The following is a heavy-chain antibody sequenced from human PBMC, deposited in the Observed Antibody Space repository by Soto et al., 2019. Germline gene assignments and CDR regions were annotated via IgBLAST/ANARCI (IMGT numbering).Heavy chain of an antibody. Sequence: GGSLRLSCAASVFTFSSYAMHWVRQAPGKGLEWVAVISYDGSNKYYADSVKGRFTISRDNSKNTLYLQMNSLRAEDTAVYYCARDPGWSGNNDYYYYGMDVWGQGTTVTVSS. J-gene: IGHJ6*02. D-gene: IGHD3-3*01. V-gene: IGHV3-30-3*01. CDR3: ARDPGWSGNNDYYYYGMDV. CDR2: ISYDGSNK. CDR1: VFTFSSYA.